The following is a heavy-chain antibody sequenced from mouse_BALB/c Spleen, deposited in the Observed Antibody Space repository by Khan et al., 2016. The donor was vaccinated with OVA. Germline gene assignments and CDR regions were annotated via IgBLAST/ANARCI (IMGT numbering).Heavy chain of an antibody. V-gene: IGHV2-6-1*01. Sequence: VQLKQSGPGLVAPSQSLSITCTISGFSLTNYGVRWVRQPPGKGLEWLVVIWSDGSTTYNSALKSRLTISKDNSKSQVFLKMNSLQTDDTAMYFCARQPYYHYNIMDYWGQGTSVTVSS. CDR2: IWSDGST. J-gene: IGHJ4*01. CDR1: GFSLTNYG. D-gene: IGHD2-10*01. CDR3: ARQPYYHYNIMDY.